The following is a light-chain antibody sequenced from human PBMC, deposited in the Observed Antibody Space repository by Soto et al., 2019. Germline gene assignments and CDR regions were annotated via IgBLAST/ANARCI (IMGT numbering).Light chain of an antibody. V-gene: IGLV2-14*01. CDR2: EVD. Sequence: QSALTQPASVSGSPGQSITISCTGTSTDIGGYTYVSWYQQHPGKVPKLMIYEVDNRPSGVSNRFSGSKSGSTASLTISGLQAEDEADYFCSSYSRTTTRVVFGGGTKLT. J-gene: IGLJ2*01. CDR1: STDIGGYTY. CDR3: SSYSRTTTRVV.